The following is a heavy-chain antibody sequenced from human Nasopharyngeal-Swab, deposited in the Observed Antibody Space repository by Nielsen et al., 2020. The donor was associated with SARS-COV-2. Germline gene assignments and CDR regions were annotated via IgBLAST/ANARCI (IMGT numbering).Heavy chain of an antibody. D-gene: IGHD2-15*01. CDR1: GFTLSSYW. CDR2: IKQDGSEK. V-gene: IGHV3-7*01. Sequence: GGSLRLSCAASGFTLSSYWMSWVRQAPGQGLEWVANIKQDGSEKYYVDSVKGRFTISRDNAKNSLYLQMNGLRAEDTAVYYCARDFSAPLLAFYYYYGMDVWGQGTTGTVSS. J-gene: IGHJ6*02. CDR3: ARDFSAPLLAFYYYYGMDV.